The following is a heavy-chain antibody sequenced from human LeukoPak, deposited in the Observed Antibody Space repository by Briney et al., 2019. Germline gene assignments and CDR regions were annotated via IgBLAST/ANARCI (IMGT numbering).Heavy chain of an antibody. D-gene: IGHD4-17*01. CDR2: IYHSGST. Sequence: PSETLSLTCAVSGGSISSSNWWSWVRQPPGKGLEWIGEIYHSGSTNYNPSLKSRVTISVDTSKNQFSLKLSSVTAADTAVYYCARESGGDPAHIDYWGQGTLVTVSS. CDR3: ARESGGDPAHIDY. J-gene: IGHJ4*02. V-gene: IGHV4-4*02. CDR1: GGSISSSNW.